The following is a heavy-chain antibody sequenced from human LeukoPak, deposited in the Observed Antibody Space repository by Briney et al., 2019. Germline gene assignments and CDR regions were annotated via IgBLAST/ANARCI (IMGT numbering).Heavy chain of an antibody. CDR3: ARGDFGETNTAFDI. J-gene: IGHJ3*02. D-gene: IGHD4-17*01. V-gene: IGHV1-8*03. Sequence: ASVTVSCKPSGYTFTDYDIHWVRQAPGQGLERMGWINPNSANTNYAQKLQGRVTLTRGTSLSIAYMELSSLTSEDAAVYFCARGDFGETNTAFDIWGQGTLVAVSS. CDR1: GYTFTDYD. CDR2: INPNSANT.